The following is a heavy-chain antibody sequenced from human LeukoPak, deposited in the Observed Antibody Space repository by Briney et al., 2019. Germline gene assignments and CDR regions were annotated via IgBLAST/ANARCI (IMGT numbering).Heavy chain of an antibody. CDR2: INHSGST. V-gene: IGHV4-34*01. CDR3: AREAVGYCSSTSCYS. Sequence: PSETLSLTCAVYGGSFSGYYWSWIRQPPGKGLEWIGEINHSGSTNYNPSLKSRVTISVDTSKNQFSLKLSSVTAADTAVYYCAREAVGYCSSTSCYSWGQGTLVTVSS. CDR1: GGSFSGYY. J-gene: IGHJ4*02. D-gene: IGHD2-2*01.